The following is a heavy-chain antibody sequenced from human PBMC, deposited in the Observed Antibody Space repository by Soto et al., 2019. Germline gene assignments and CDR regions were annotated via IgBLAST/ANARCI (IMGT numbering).Heavy chain of an antibody. CDR2: IWYDGSNK. Sequence: QVQLVESGGGVVQPGRSLRLSCAASGFTFSSYGMHWVRQAPGKGLEWVAVIWYDGSNKYYADSVKGRFTISRDNSKNTLYLQMNSLRAEDTAVYYCAKVSGYSCYDVHWYFDLWGRGTLVTVSS. CDR1: GFTFSSYG. V-gene: IGHV3-33*06. J-gene: IGHJ2*01. D-gene: IGHD5-12*01. CDR3: AKVSGYSCYDVHWYFDL.